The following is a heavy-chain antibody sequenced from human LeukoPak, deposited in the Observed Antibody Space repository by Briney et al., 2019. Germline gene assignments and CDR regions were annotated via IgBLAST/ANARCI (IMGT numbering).Heavy chain of an antibody. CDR3: ARVWAVGAIGGFDY. D-gene: IGHD1-26*01. CDR1: GGTFSSYA. J-gene: IGHJ4*02. Sequence: ASVKVSCKASGGTFSSYAISWVRQAPGQGLEWMGGFDPEDGETIYAQKFQGRVTMTEDTSTDTAYMELSSLRSEDTAVYYCARVWAVGAIGGFDYWGQGTLVTVSS. V-gene: IGHV1-24*01. CDR2: FDPEDGET.